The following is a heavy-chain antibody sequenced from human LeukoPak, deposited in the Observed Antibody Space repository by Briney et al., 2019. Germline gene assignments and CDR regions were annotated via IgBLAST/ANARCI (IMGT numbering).Heavy chain of an antibody. CDR1: RGTFSSYA. J-gene: IGHJ4*02. CDR3: ARGRKSIVATMLEY. Sequence: SVTVSDKPSRGTFSSYAISWGLQAPGHRLEWMGGIIPIFDTANYEQKFQGRVTITTDESTNTAYMELSRLRSEDPAVYYCARGRKSIVATMLEYGGRRTRVSVS. CDR2: IIPIFDTA. V-gene: IGHV1-69*05. D-gene: IGHD5-12*01.